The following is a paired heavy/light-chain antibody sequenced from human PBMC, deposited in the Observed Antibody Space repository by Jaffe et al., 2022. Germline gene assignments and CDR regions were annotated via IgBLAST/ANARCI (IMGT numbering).Heavy chain of an antibody. CDR2: IYYSGST. V-gene: IGHV4-39*01. D-gene: IGHD3-3*01. J-gene: IGHJ3*02. CDR3: ARPASYYDFWTMAGGGIDI. Sequence: QLQLRESGPGLVQPSETLSLTCTVSGGSITTGIPYWGWIRQPPGKGLEWIGSIYYSGSTYYNPSLKSRVTISVDTSNNQFSLKLNSVTAADTAVYYCARPASYYDFWTMAGGGIDIWGQGTMVTVSS. CDR1: GGSITTGIPY.
Light chain of an antibody. CDR1: QSVLFSSNNKNY. CDR3: QQYYTTPLT. Sequence: DIVMTQSPDSLAVSLGERATINCKSSQSVLFSSNNKNYLAWYQQKPGQAPKLLIYWASTRESGVPDRFSGSGSGTDFTLTISSLQAEDVAVYYCQQYYTTPLTFGGGTKVEIK. CDR2: WAS. J-gene: IGKJ4*01. V-gene: IGKV4-1*01.